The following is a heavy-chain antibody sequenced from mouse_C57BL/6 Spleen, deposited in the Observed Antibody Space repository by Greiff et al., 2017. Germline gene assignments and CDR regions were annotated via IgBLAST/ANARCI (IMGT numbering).Heavy chain of an antibody. D-gene: IGHD2-5*01. CDR3: ARPNSNYVNYYAMDY. CDR1: GYTFTDYY. Sequence: VQLQQSGPELVKPGASVKISCKASGYTFTDYYMNWVKQSHGKSLEWIGDINPNNGGTSYNQKLKGKATLTVDKSSSTAYMELRSLTSEDSAVYYCARPNSNYVNYYAMDYWGQGTSVTVSS. J-gene: IGHJ4*01. V-gene: IGHV1-26*01. CDR2: INPNNGGT.